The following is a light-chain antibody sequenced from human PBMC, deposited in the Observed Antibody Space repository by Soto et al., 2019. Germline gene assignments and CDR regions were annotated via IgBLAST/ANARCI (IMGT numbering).Light chain of an antibody. J-gene: IGKJ3*01. CDR3: QQYNIWPPEVT. CDR2: GAS. Sequence: EKVMTQSPATLSVSPGESATLSCRASQSVNRNLAWYQQKPGQTPRLLIYGASTRAAGVPVRFSGSGSGTDFNLTISSLQSEDFAIYYCQQYNIWPPEVTCGPGTKVDIK. V-gene: IGKV3-15*01. CDR1: QSVNRN.